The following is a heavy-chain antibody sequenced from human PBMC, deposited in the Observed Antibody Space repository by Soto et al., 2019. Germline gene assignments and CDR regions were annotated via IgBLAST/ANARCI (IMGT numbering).Heavy chain of an antibody. CDR3: ARDFVWSRGYYYYYGMDV. CDR1: GYTFATYV. V-gene: IGHV1-3*01. Sequence: ASVKVSCKASGYTFATYVVHWVRQAPGQRLEWMGCINAGNGKTKYSQKFQGRVTITRDTSASTAYMELSSLRSEDTAVYYCARDFVWSRGYYYYYGMDVWGQ. J-gene: IGHJ6*02. CDR2: INAGNGKT. D-gene: IGHD2-15*01.